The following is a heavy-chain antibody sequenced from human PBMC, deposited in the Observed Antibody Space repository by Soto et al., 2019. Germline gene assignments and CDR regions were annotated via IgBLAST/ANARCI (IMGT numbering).Heavy chain of an antibody. V-gene: IGHV1-69*06. CDR3: ARQTVSSGWHYGNWFDP. CDR1: GGTFSTFG. J-gene: IGHJ5*02. Sequence: QEQLVQSGAEVKKPGSSVKVSCKVSGGTFSTFGISWVRQAPGQGLEWMGGIIRIFNTAKYAQKFQGRVTITADKSTSTVHMELSSLRSEDTAVYYCARQTVSSGWHYGNWFDPWGQGTLVTVSS. CDR2: IIRIFNTA. D-gene: IGHD6-19*01.